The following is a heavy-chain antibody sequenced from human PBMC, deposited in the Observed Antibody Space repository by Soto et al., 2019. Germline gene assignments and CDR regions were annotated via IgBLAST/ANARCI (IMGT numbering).Heavy chain of an antibody. J-gene: IGHJ4*02. D-gene: IGHD6-13*01. Sequence: ESLTISCQGSGYSFTRNWTAWVRQMPGKGLEWMGIIYPGDSDTRYSPSFQGQVTISADKSINTAYLQWSSLKVSDTAMYYCARHSGTAESDSHWGQGTLVTVSS. CDR2: IYPGDSDT. CDR3: ARHSGTAESDSH. CDR1: GYSFTRNW. V-gene: IGHV5-51*01.